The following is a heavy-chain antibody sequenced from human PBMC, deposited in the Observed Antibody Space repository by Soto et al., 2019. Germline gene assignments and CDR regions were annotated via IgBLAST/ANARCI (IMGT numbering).Heavy chain of an antibody. Sequence: QVQLVESGGGVVQPGRSLRLSCAASGFTFSSYGMHWVRQAPGKGLEWVAVISYDGSNKYYADSVKGRFTISRDNSKNTLYLQMNSLRAEDTAVYYWAKDLEMAHNWSSWGQGTLVTVSS. V-gene: IGHV3-30*18. CDR2: ISYDGSNK. CDR1: GFTFSSYG. D-gene: IGHD1-1*01. J-gene: IGHJ5*02. CDR3: AKDLEMAHNWSS.